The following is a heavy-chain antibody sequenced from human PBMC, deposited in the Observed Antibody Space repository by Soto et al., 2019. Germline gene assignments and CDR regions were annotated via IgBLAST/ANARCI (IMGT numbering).Heavy chain of an antibody. J-gene: IGHJ6*04. CDR1: VCSIISINW. CDR3: ARWITIFGVVQSGMEV. CDR2: IYHSGIT. Sequence: SETLSRTCAFCVCSIISINWCICGRHPPGKWLECIGEIYHSGITNYNPSLKSRVTISVDRSKNQFSLKLSSVTAADTAVYYCARWITIFGVVQSGMEVCGKGHTVNVS. V-gene: IGHV4-4*02. D-gene: IGHD3-3*01.